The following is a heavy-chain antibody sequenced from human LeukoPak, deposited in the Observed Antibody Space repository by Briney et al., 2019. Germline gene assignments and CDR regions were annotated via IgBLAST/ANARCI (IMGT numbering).Heavy chain of an antibody. D-gene: IGHD1-1*01. CDR1: GFTVSSNY. Sequence: GGSLRLSCAASGFTVSSNYMSWVRQAPGKGLEWVSVIYSGGSTYYADSVKGRFTISRDNSKNTLYLQMNSLRAEDTAVYYCAKVLLEDWNDDAFDIWGQGTMVTVSS. V-gene: IGHV3-66*01. J-gene: IGHJ3*02. CDR3: AKVLLEDWNDDAFDI. CDR2: IYSGGST.